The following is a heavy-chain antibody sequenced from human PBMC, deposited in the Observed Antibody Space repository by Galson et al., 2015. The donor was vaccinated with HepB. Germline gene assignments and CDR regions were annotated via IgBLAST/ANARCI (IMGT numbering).Heavy chain of an antibody. Sequence: CAISGDSVSSNSGAWNWIRQSPSRGLEWLGRTYYRSKWYNDYAVSVKSRIAINPDTSKNQFSLKLSSVTAADTAVYYCARDLRFTWELSPWGQGTLVTVSS. CDR1: GDSVSSNSGA. J-gene: IGHJ5*02. CDR3: ARDLRFTWELSP. D-gene: IGHD1-26*01. V-gene: IGHV6-1*01. CDR2: TYYRSKWYN.